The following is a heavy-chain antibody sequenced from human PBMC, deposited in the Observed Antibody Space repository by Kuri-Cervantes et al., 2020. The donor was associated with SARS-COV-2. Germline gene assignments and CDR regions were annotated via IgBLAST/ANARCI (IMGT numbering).Heavy chain of an antibody. V-gene: IGHV3-30-3*01. CDR3: ARDSSGYYRLDY. CDR1: GFTVSSNY. Sequence: LSLTCAASGFTVSSNYMSWVRQAPGKGLEWVAVISYDGSNKYYADSVKGRFTISRDNSKNTLYLQMNSLRAEDTAVYYCARDSSGYYRLDYWGQGTLVTVSS. CDR2: ISYDGSNK. D-gene: IGHD3-22*01. J-gene: IGHJ4*02.